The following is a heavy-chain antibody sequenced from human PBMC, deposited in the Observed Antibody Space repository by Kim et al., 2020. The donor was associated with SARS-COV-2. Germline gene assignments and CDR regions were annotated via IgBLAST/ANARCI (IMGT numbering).Heavy chain of an antibody. CDR1: GFTFSSYG. CDR2: ISYDGSNK. Sequence: GGSLRLSCAASGFTFSSYGMHWVRQAPGKGLEWVAVISYDGSNKYYADSVKGRFTISRDNSKNTLYLQMNSLRAEDTAVYYCAKDTLDYAGFHFDYWGQGTLVTVSS. J-gene: IGHJ4*02. CDR3: AKDTLDYAGFHFDY. V-gene: IGHV3-30*18. D-gene: IGHD3-16*01.